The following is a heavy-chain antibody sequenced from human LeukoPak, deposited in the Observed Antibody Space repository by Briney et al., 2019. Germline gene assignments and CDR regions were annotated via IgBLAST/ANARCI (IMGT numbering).Heavy chain of an antibody. CDR3: ARDRKIVVVIATLDY. J-gene: IGHJ4*02. CDR2: ISYGGNNK. Sequence: PGGSLRLSCAASGFTFNMYTMHWVRQAPGKGLEWVALISYGGNNKYYADSVKGRFTISRDNSKNTLYLQMNSLRAEDTAVYYCARDRKIVVVIATLDYWGQGALVTVSS. CDR1: GFTFNMYT. V-gene: IGHV3-30-3*01. D-gene: IGHD2-15*01.